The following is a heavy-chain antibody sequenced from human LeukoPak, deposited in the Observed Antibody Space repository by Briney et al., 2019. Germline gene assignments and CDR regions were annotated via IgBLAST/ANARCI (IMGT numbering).Heavy chain of an antibody. CDR2: INHYGST. V-gene: IGHV4-34*01. CDR3: ARAYRAHQTFHSYHFFDF. J-gene: IGHJ4*02. Sequence: SSETLCLTCAVYGGSFSGYYWNWIRQPPGKGLEWIGEINHYGSTKYSPSLKSRVTISGDTSKNQFSLRLNSVTAADTAVYYCARAYRAHQTFHSYHFFDFWGRGTLVTVSS. CDR1: GGSFSGYY. D-gene: IGHD5-18*01.